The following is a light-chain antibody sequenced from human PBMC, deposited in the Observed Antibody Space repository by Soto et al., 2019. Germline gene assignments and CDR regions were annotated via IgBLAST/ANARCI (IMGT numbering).Light chain of an antibody. V-gene: IGKV2-28*01. CDR2: LGS. CDR1: QSLLHSNGYNY. Sequence: DIVMTQSPPSLPVTPGEPASISCRSSQSLLHSNGYNYLDWYLQKPGQSPQLLIYLGSNRASGVPDRFSGSGSGTDFTLKISRVEAEDVRVYYCMQALQTPPTLGQGTKVDIK. CDR3: MQALQTPPT. J-gene: IGKJ1*01.